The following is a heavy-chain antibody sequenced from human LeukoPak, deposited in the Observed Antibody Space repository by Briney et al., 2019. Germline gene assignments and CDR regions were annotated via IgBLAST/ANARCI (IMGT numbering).Heavy chain of an antibody. Sequence: SETLSLTCTVSGGSISSGDYYWSWIRQPPGKGLEWIGYIYYSGSTYYNPSLKSRVTVSVDTSKNQFSLKLSSVTAADTAVYYCPRVVLDYSSGWYIDYWGQGTLVTVSS. CDR1: GGSISSGDYY. D-gene: IGHD6-19*01. CDR2: IYYSGST. CDR3: PRVVLDYSSGWYIDY. V-gene: IGHV4-30-4*08. J-gene: IGHJ4*02.